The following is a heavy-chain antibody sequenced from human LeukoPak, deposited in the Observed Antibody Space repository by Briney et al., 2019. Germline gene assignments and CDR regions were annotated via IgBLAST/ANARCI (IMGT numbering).Heavy chain of an antibody. CDR2: IYYSGST. CDR1: GGSVSSGSYY. CDR3: AGETGYYFDY. Sequence: SSETLSLTCTVSGGSVSSGSYYWSWIRQPPGKGLEWIGYIYYSGSTNYNPSLKSRVTISVDTSKNQFSLKLSSVTAADTAVYYCAGETGYYFDYWGQGTLVTVSS. V-gene: IGHV4-61*01. J-gene: IGHJ4*02.